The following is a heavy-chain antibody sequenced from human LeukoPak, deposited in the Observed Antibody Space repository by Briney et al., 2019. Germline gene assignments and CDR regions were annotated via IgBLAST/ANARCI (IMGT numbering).Heavy chain of an antibody. D-gene: IGHD3-10*01. CDR2: ISAYNGNT. J-gene: IGHJ4*02. CDR1: GYTFTIYY. Sequence: GASVTVSCTASGYTFTIYYMHWVRQAPGQGLEWMGWISAYNGNTNYAQKLQGRVTMTTDTSTSTAYMELRSLRSDATAVYYCARGSGSGSGDYWGQGTLVTVSS. CDR3: ARGSGSGSGDY. V-gene: IGHV1-18*04.